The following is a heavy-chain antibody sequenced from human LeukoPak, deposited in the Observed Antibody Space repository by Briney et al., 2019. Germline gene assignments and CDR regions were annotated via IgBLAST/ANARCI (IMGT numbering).Heavy chain of an antibody. Sequence: HSGRSLRLSCAASGFTFSSYAMHWVRQAPGKGLEWVAVISYDGSNKYYADSVKGRFTISRDNSKNTLYLQMNSLRAEDTAVYYCARKSTPQGNSNSTYYMAVGAKGPTVTVPS. CDR1: GFTFSSYA. D-gene: IGHD2-2*01. CDR3: ARKSTPQGNSNSTYYMAV. V-gene: IGHV3-30*04. CDR2: ISYDGSNK. J-gene: IGHJ6*03.